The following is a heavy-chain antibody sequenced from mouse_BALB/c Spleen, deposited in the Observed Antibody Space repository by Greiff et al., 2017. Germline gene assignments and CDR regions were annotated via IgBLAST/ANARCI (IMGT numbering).Heavy chain of an antibody. Sequence: VKVVESGGGLVKPGGSLKLSCAASGFTFSSYAMSWVRQTPEKRLEWVATISSGGSYTYYPDSVKGRFTISRDNAKNTLYLQMSSLRSEDTAMYYCARITTDTYFDYWGQGTTLTVSS. J-gene: IGHJ2*01. D-gene: IGHD1-2*01. CDR1: GFTFSSYA. V-gene: IGHV5-9-3*01. CDR2: ISSGGSYT. CDR3: ARITTDTYFDY.